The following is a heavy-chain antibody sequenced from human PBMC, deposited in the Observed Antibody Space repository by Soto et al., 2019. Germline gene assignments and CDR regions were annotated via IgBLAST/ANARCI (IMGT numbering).Heavy chain of an antibody. CDR2: INHSGST. V-gene: IGHV4-34*01. CDR3: ARGGYCSGGSCYPLYYYYYMDV. CDR1: GGSFSGYY. Sequence: SETLSLTCAVYGGSFSGYYWSWIRQPPGKGLEWIGEINHSGSTNYNPSLKSRVTISVDTSKNQFSLKLSSVTAADTAVYYCARGGYCSGGSCYPLYYYYYMDVWGKGTTVTVSS. J-gene: IGHJ6*03. D-gene: IGHD2-15*01.